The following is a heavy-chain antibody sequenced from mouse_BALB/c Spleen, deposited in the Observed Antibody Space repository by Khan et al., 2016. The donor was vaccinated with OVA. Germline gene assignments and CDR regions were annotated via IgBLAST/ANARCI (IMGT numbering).Heavy chain of an antibody. D-gene: IGHD2-14*01. CDR2: IYPFNDGT. CDR3: ERNYRYDVYFDS. J-gene: IGHJ2*01. V-gene: IGHV1S136*01. CDR1: GYTFTSSV. Sequence: VRLQQSGPELVKPGASVKMSCTASGYTFTSSVIHWVRQKSGQGLDWIGYIYPFNDGTKYNEKFEGKATLTSDKSSSTAYMELSSLTSEDSAVYDCERNYRYDVYFDSWGQGTTLTVSS.